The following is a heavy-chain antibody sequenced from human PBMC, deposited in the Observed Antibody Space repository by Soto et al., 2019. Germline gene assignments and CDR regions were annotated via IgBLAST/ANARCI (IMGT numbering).Heavy chain of an antibody. J-gene: IGHJ5*02. CDR3: VRDRALDSSGHWFDT. Sequence: KAXETLSLTCTVSGRPFGSGGYYWTWIRQHPGRGLEWIGYIYHIGSPYYNPSLENRVTISLDTAKNQFSLNLTSVTAADTAIYYCVRDRALDSSGHWFDTWGQGTLVTVSS. D-gene: IGHD3-22*01. V-gene: IGHV4-31*03. CDR2: IYHIGSP. CDR1: GRPFGSGGYY.